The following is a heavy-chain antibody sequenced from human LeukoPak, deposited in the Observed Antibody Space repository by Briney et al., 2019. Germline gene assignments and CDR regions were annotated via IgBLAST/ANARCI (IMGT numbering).Heavy chain of an antibody. V-gene: IGHV4-30-4*08. D-gene: IGHD3-10*01. CDR2: IYYSGST. Sequence: PSETLSLTCAVYGGSFSGYYWSWIRQPPGKGLEWIGYIYYSGSTYYNPSLKSRVTISVDTSKNQFSLKLSSVTAADTAVYYCAREDSGYFDYWGQGTLVTVSS. CDR3: AREDSGYFDY. J-gene: IGHJ4*02. CDR1: GGSFSGYY.